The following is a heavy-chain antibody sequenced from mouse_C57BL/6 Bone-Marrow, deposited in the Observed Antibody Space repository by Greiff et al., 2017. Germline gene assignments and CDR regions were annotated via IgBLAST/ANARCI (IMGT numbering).Heavy chain of an antibody. Sequence: QVHVKQPGAELVKPGASVKLSCKASGYTFTSYWMHWVKQRPGQGLEWIGMIHPNSGSTNYNEKFKSKATLTVDKSSSTAYMQLSSLTSEDSAVYDCASYYDYDRGNAMDYWGQGTSVTVSS. V-gene: IGHV1-64*01. CDR1: GYTFTSYW. J-gene: IGHJ4*01. CDR2: IHPNSGST. D-gene: IGHD2-4*01. CDR3: ASYYDYDRGNAMDY.